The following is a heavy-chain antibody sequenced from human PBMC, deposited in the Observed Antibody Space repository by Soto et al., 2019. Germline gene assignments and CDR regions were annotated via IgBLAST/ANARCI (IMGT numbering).Heavy chain of an antibody. CDR1: GGSFSGYY. V-gene: IGHV4-34*01. Sequence: QVQLQQWGAGLLKPSETLSLTCAVYGGSFSGYYWSWIRQPPGKGLELIGEINHSGSTNYNASLKSRVTLSVDTSKNQFSLKLSSVTAADTAVYYCARGVKDSSDWYEGRGYNYWGQGILVTVSS. CDR3: ARGVKDSSDWYEGRGYNY. D-gene: IGHD6-19*01. J-gene: IGHJ4*02. CDR2: INHSGST.